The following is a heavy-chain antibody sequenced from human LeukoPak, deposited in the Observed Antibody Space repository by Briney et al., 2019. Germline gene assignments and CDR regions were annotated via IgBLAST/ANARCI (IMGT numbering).Heavy chain of an antibody. Sequence: GGSLRLSCAASGFTFSSYAMSWVRQAPGKGLEWVSAISGSGGSTYYADSVKGRFTISRDNSKNTLYLLMNSLRAEDTAVYYCANTPSGYSYGYAEDYWGQGTLVTVSS. CDR3: ANTPSGYSYGYAEDY. CDR1: GFTFSSYA. CDR2: ISGSGGST. V-gene: IGHV3-23*01. D-gene: IGHD5-18*01. J-gene: IGHJ4*02.